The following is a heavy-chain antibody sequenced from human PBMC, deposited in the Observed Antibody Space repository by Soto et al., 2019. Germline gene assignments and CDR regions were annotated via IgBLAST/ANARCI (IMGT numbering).Heavy chain of an antibody. J-gene: IGHJ4*02. CDR1: GFTFSSYS. D-gene: IGHD2-8*01. CDR2: ISSSSSTI. CDR3: ARGAIYCTDGVCYPAFKNYFDY. Sequence: EVQLVESGGGLVQPGGSLRLSCAASGFTFSSYSMNWVRQARGKGLEWVSYISSSSSTIYYADSVKGRFTISRDNTKNSQYQQMTSLRAEDTAVYYCARGAIYCTDGVCYPAFKNYFDYWGQGTLVTVSS. V-gene: IGHV3-48*01.